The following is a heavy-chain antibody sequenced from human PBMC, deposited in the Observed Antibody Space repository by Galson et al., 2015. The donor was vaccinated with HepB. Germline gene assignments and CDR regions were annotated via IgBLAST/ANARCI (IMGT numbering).Heavy chain of an antibody. J-gene: IGHJ5*02. Sequence: ALVKPTQTLTLTCTFSGFSITTGGLGVGWIRQPPGKAPEWLALIYWDDDKRYSPSLQSRLTITKDTSKNQVLLTMTNMDPVDTATYYCALTRGLPMVKMYNWFDPWGQGTLVTVSS. CDR2: IYWDDDK. D-gene: IGHD4/OR15-4a*01. CDR3: ALTRGLPMVKMYNWFDP. CDR1: GFSITTGGLG. V-gene: IGHV2-5*02.